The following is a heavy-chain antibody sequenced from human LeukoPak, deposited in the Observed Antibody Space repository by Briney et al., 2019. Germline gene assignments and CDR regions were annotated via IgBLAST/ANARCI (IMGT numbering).Heavy chain of an antibody. Sequence: PSETLSLTCTVSGGSISSYYWSWIRQPPGKGLEWIGYIHNTGSTNYNPSLKSRVTISIDTSKSQFSLKLGSVTAADTAVYYCARQVKGDYDFDYWGQGTLVTVSS. CDR3: ARQVKGDYDFDY. CDR1: GGSISSYY. V-gene: IGHV4-59*08. D-gene: IGHD4-17*01. CDR2: IHNTGST. J-gene: IGHJ4*02.